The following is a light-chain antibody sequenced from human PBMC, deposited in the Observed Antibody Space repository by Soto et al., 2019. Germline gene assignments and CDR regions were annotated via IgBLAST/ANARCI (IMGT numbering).Light chain of an antibody. Sequence: QSVLTQPPSASGTPGQRVTISCSGSSSNIGSNTVNWYQQLPGTAPKLLIYSNNQRPSGVPDRFSGSKSGTSVSLAISGLQSDDEADYYCAAWDDSLNGYVFGTGTKLTVL. J-gene: IGLJ1*01. CDR2: SNN. CDR3: AAWDDSLNGYV. V-gene: IGLV1-44*01. CDR1: SSNIGSNT.